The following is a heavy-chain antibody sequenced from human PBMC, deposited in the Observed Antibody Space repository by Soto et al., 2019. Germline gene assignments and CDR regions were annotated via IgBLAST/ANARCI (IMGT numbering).Heavy chain of an antibody. CDR2: IGHSGSA. CDR3: ARGGNCIVSSCPLGAHYGMDV. D-gene: IGHD2-15*01. J-gene: IGHJ6*04. CDR1: VVSFSGYY. V-gene: IGHV4-34*01. Sequence: EPLSLTCAFYVVSFSGYYWTWIRQPSGKGLEWVGEIGHSGSASYSPSLKSRVTISVDTSNNQFSLRLTSVTAADTAVYYCARGGNCIVSSCPLGAHYGMDVWGKGTTVTVSS.